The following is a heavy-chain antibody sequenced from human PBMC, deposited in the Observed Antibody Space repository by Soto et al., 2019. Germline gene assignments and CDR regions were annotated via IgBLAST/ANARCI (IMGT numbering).Heavy chain of an antibody. Sequence: GASVKVSCKASGYTFTDYYMHWLRQAPGQGLEWMGWINPNSGGTNYAQKFQGWVTMTRDTSISAAYMELSRLKSDDTAVYYCARALTDLDFWGQGTQVTVSS. CDR1: GYTFTDYY. D-gene: IGHD7-27*01. V-gene: IGHV1-2*04. CDR2: INPNSGGT. CDR3: ARALTDLDF. J-gene: IGHJ4*02.